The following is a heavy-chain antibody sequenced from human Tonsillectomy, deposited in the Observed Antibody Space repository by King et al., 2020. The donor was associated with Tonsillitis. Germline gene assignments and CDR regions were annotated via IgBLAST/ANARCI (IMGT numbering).Heavy chain of an antibody. Sequence: VQLQESGPGLVKPSQTLSLTCTVSGGSISSGGYYWSWIRQHPGKGLEYIGFIYYRGSTYYNPSLSNRVSISVDTSKNQFSLKLSSVTAADTAVYYCARDSIGYSYGEGAFDIWGQGTMVTVSS. V-gene: IGHV4-31*03. CDR3: ARDSIGYSYGEGAFDI. CDR1: GGSISSGGYY. CDR2: IYYRGST. D-gene: IGHD5-18*01. J-gene: IGHJ3*02.